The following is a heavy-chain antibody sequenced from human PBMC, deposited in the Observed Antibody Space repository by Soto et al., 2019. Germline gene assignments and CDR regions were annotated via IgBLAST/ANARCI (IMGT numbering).Heavy chain of an antibody. Sequence: LRLSCAASGFTFNNYAMTWVRQAPGKGLEWVSTVIQSGSATFYADSVRGRFTISRDNSKNTLYLQLNSLRAEDTAVYHCVRDYYHVSGSSFDIPLDYWGQGTLVPVYS. V-gene: IGHV3-23*01. CDR2: VIQSGSAT. J-gene: IGHJ4*02. CDR1: GFTFNNYA. CDR3: VRDYYHVSGSSFDIPLDY. D-gene: IGHD3-10*01.